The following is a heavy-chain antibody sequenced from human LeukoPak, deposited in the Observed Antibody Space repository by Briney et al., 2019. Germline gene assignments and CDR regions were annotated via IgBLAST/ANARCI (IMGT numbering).Heavy chain of an antibody. J-gene: IGHJ5*02. CDR1: GGSISSSSYY. Sequence: SETLSLICTVSGGSISSSSYYWGWIRQPPGKGLEWIGSIYYTGSTYYNPSLKSRVTISVDTSKNQFSLKLSSMTAADTALYYCASGIAVAGLPNWFDPWGQGTLVTVSS. CDR2: IYYTGST. D-gene: IGHD6-19*01. CDR3: ASGIAVAGLPNWFDP. V-gene: IGHV4-39*01.